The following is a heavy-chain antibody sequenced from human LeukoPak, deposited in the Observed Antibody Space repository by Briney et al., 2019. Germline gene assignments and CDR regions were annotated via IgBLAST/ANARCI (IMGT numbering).Heavy chain of an antibody. D-gene: IGHD2-2*01. Sequence: GGSLRLSCAASGFTFSSYGMHWVRQAPGKGREWVAVIWYDGSIKYYADSVKGRFTISRDNSKNTLYLQMNSLGAEDTAVFYCARAGNPSWPVFDYWGQGTLVTVSS. CDR3: ARAGNPSWPVFDY. J-gene: IGHJ4*02. CDR1: GFTFSSYG. V-gene: IGHV3-33*01. CDR2: IWYDGSIK.